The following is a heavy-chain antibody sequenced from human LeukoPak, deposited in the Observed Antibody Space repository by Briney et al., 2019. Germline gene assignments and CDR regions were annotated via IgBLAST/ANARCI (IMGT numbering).Heavy chain of an antibody. J-gene: IGHJ3*02. V-gene: IGHV4-59*01. CDR2: IYYSGST. Sequence: SETLSLTCTVSGGSISSYYWSWIRQPPGKGLEWIGYIYYSGSTNYNPSLKSRVTISVDTSKNQFSLKLSSVAAADTAVYYCARDGTRQQEDAFDIWGQGTMVTVSS. CDR1: GGSISSYY. D-gene: IGHD6-13*01. CDR3: ARDGTRQQEDAFDI.